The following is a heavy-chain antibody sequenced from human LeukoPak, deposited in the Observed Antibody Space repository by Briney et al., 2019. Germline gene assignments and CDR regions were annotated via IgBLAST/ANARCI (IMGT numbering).Heavy chain of an antibody. V-gene: IGHV3-33*07. CDR3: ARGTTVTFGAFDI. CDR2: IWYDGSNK. J-gene: IGHJ3*02. D-gene: IGHD4-17*01. CDR1: GVRFSSYG. Sequence: GGSLRLSCAASGVRFSSYGRYWGWQGPGTGLGGGAIIWYDGSNKYYEDSVKGRFTISRDNSKNTLYLQMNSLRAEDTAVYYCARGTTVTFGAFDIWGQGTMVTVSS.